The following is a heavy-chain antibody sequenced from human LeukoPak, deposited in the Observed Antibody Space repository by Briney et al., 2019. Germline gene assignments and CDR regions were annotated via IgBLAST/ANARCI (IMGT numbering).Heavy chain of an antibody. CDR2: IYYSGST. Sequence: SETLSLTCTISGGSISDYYWSWIRQPPGKTLEWIGYIYYSGSTNYNPSLKSRVTISVDTSKNQFSLKLSSVTAADTAVYYCARGVLRFLEWPLHNWFDPWGQGTLVTVSS. CDR1: GGSISDYY. D-gene: IGHD3-3*01. V-gene: IGHV4-59*01. CDR3: ARGVLRFLEWPLHNWFDP. J-gene: IGHJ5*02.